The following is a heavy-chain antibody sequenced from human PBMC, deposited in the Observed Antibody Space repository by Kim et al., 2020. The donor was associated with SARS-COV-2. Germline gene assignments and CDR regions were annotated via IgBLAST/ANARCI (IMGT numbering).Heavy chain of an antibody. V-gene: IGHV3-53*01. CDR1: GFTVSSNY. Sequence: GGSLRLSCAASGFTVSSNYMTWVRQAPGKGLEWVSVIYSGGSTYYADSVKGRFTISRDDSKNTLYLQMNSLRAEDTAVYYFARSSRGVYYLHFDYWFQGT. CDR2: IYSGGST. J-gene: IGHJ4*02. D-gene: IGHD3-22*01. CDR3: ARSSRGVYYLHFDY.